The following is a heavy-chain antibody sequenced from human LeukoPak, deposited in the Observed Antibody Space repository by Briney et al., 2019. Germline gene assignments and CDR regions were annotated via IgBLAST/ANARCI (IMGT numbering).Heavy chain of an antibody. J-gene: IGHJ4*02. V-gene: IGHV3-33*08. CDR2: IWYGGSNK. D-gene: IGHD3-10*01. CDR1: GFTFSSYG. Sequence: RSLRLSCAASGFTFSSYGMHWVRQAPGKGLEWVAVIWYGGSNKYYADSVKGRFTISRDNSKNTLYLQMNSLRAEDTAVYYCARMVRETDYWGQGTLVIVSS. CDR3: ARMVRETDY.